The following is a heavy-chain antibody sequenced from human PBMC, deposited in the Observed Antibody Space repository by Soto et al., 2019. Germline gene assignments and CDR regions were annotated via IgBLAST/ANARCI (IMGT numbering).Heavy chain of an antibody. V-gene: IGHV5-51*01. CDR1: GYSFTSYW. CDR2: IYPGDSGT. D-gene: IGHD3-10*01. Sequence: LGESLKISCKGSGYSFTSYWIGWVRQMPGKGLEWMGIIYPGDSGTRYSPSFQGQVTISADKSISTAYLQWSSLKASDTAMYYCAGGGVRGVITRTRDYYGMDVWGQGTTVTVSS. CDR3: AGGGVRGVITRTRDYYGMDV. J-gene: IGHJ6*02.